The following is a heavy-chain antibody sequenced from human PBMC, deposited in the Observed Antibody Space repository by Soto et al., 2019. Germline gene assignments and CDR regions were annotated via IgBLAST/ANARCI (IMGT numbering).Heavy chain of an antibody. CDR1: GGSISNYF. CDR2: IFNSGST. J-gene: IGHJ6*03. Sequence: QVQLQESGPGLVKSSETLSLTCRVSGGSISNYFWSWIRQPPGKGLEWIGYIFNSGSTIYSPSLKSRVTLTLDTSKNQFSLRLGCVTVADTAIYFCGRGPETYYLDVRGKGTTVTVSS. CDR3: GRGPETYYLDV. V-gene: IGHV4-59*01.